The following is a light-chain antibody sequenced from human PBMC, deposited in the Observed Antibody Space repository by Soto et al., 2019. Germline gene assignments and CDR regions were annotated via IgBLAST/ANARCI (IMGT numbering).Light chain of an antibody. Sequence: DIQMTQAPSSLSASVVDRVTITCRASQSISSSLNWYQQKPGKAPKLLIYAASSLHSGVPSSFSGSGSGTDFTLTIISLQPEDFANYYCQQSYSTLWTFGQGTKVEIK. CDR3: QQSYSTLWT. CDR1: QSISSS. V-gene: IGKV1-39*01. J-gene: IGKJ1*01. CDR2: AAS.